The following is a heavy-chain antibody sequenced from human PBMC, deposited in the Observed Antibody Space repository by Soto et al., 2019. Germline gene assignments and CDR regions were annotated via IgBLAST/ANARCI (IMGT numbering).Heavy chain of an antibody. Sequence: ASVKVSCKASGYTFTGYYMHWVRQAPGQGLEWMGWINPNSGGTNYAQKFQGWVTMTRDTSISTAYMELSRLRSDDTAVYYCARAPYYYDSSGYYSLDAFDIWGQGTMVIVSS. CDR2: INPNSGGT. J-gene: IGHJ3*02. CDR1: GYTFTGYY. D-gene: IGHD3-22*01. CDR3: ARAPYYYDSSGYYSLDAFDI. V-gene: IGHV1-2*04.